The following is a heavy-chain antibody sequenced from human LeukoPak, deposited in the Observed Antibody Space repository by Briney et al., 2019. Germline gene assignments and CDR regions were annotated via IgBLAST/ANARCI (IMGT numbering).Heavy chain of an antibody. CDR2: IYYSGST. J-gene: IGHJ4*02. V-gene: IGHV4-39*01. Sequence: SETLSLTCTVSGGSISSSSYYWGWIRQPPGRGLEWIGSIYYSGSTYYNPSLKSRVTISVDTSKNQFSLKLSSVTAADTAVYYCASRLWELLTMDYWGQGTLVTVSS. CDR1: GGSISSSSYY. CDR3: ASRLWELLTMDY. D-gene: IGHD1-26*01.